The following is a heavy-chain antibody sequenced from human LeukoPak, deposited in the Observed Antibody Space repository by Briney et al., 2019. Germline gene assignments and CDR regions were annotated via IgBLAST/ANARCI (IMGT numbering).Heavy chain of an antibody. CDR3: AKDWGSSGWYNYFDP. J-gene: IGHJ5*02. Sequence: GRSLRLSCAASGFTFSSYAMHWVRQAPGKGLEWVAMISYHGSAKYYGDSVQGRFTISRDISKNTLYLQMDSLRPEDTAVYYCAKDWGSSGWYNYFDPWGQGTLVTVSS. V-gene: IGHV3-30*04. D-gene: IGHD6-19*01. CDR2: ISYHGSAK. CDR1: GFTFSSYA.